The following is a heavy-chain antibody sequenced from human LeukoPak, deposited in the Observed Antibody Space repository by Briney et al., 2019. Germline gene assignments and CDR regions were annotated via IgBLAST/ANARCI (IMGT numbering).Heavy chain of an antibody. CDR3: ARAHSYYDSSGYYSLDAFDI. Sequence: ASVKVSCKASGYTFTSYDINWVRQAPGQGLEWMGWMNPNSGNTGYAQKFQGRVTMTRNTSISTAYMELSSLRSEDTAVYYCARAHSYYDSSGYYSLDAFDIWGQGTMVTVSS. CDR2: MNPNSGNT. D-gene: IGHD3-22*01. V-gene: IGHV1-8*01. CDR1: GYTFTSYD. J-gene: IGHJ3*02.